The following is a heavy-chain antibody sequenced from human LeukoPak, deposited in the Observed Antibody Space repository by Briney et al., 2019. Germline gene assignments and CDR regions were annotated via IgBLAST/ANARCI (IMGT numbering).Heavy chain of an antibody. CDR1: GGSFSGYY. CDR2: INHSGST. D-gene: IGHD3-16*02. CDR3: ARGPNYVWGSYRPPFDY. Sequence: SETLPLTCAVYGGSFSGYYWSWIRQPPGKGLEWIGEINHSGSTNYNPSLKSRVTISVDTSKNQFSLKLSSVTAADTAVYYCARGPNYVWGSYRPPFDYWGQGTLVTVSS. V-gene: IGHV4-34*01. J-gene: IGHJ4*02.